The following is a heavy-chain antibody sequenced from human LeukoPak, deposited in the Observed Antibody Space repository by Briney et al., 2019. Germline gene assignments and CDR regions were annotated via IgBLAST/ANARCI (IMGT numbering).Heavy chain of an antibody. CDR3: ARGRPAGAFDY. J-gene: IGHJ4*02. D-gene: IGHD6-19*01. Sequence: PSETLSLTCTVSGGSISSYYWSWIRQPPGKGLEWIGYIYYSGSTNYNPSLKSRVTISVDTSKNQFSLKLSSVTAADTAVHYCARGRPAGAFDYWGQGTLVTVSS. CDR2: IYYSGST. V-gene: IGHV4-59*01. CDR1: GGSISSYY.